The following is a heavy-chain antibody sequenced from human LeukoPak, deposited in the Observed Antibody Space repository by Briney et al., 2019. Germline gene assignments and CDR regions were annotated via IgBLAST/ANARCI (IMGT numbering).Heavy chain of an antibody. CDR1: GFTFSSYE. J-gene: IGHJ4*02. Sequence: PGGSLRLSCAASGFTFSSYEMNWVRQAPGKGLEWVSYISSSGSTIYCADSVKGRFTISRDNAKNSLYLQMNSLRAEDTAVYYCARDSVGGSYYGTDYWGQGTLVTVSS. D-gene: IGHD1-26*01. CDR2: ISSSGSTI. V-gene: IGHV3-48*03. CDR3: ARDSVGGSYYGTDY.